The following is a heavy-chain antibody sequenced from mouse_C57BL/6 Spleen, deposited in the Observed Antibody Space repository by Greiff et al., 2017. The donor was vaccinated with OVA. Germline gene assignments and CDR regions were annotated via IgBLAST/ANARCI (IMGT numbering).Heavy chain of an antibody. V-gene: IGHV1-85*01. CDR3: AGVIGGQLFEG. CDR1: GYTFTSNE. J-gene: IGHJ1*01. Sequence: QVQLQQSGPELVKPGASVKLSCKASGYTFTSNEINWVKQTPGQGLEWIGWIYPTDGSTTYNEKFKGKATLTVAKSSSTADMELHSLTSEDSAVYYGAGVIGGQLFEGWGGGTTLTVSS. CDR2: IYPTDGST.